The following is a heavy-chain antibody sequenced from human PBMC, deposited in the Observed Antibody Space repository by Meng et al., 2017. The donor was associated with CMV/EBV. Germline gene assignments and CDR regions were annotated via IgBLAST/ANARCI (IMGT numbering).Heavy chain of an antibody. D-gene: IGHD4-11*01. J-gene: IGHJ6*02. CDR3: ARSTVTRRGPGAPNYYYYGMDV. CDR2: IIPILGIA. Sequence: SVKVSCKASGGTFSSYAISWVRQAPGQGLEWMGGIIPILGIANYAQKFQGRVTITADKSTSTAYMELSSLRSEDTAVHYCARSTVTRRGPGAPNYYYYGMDVWGQGTTVTVSS. CDR1: GGTFSSYA. V-gene: IGHV1-69*10.